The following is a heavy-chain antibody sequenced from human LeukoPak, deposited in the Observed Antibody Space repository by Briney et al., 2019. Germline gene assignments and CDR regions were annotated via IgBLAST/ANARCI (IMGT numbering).Heavy chain of an antibody. Sequence: SQTLSLTCTVSGGSISSGSYYWSWIRQPAGKGLEWIGRIYTSGSTNYNPSLKSRVTISVYTSKNQFSLKLSSVTAADTAVYYCARDAAVAGTSGWFDPWGQGTLVTVSS. CDR1: GGSISSGSYY. CDR3: ARDAAVAGTSGWFDP. V-gene: IGHV4-61*02. D-gene: IGHD6-19*01. J-gene: IGHJ5*02. CDR2: IYTSGST.